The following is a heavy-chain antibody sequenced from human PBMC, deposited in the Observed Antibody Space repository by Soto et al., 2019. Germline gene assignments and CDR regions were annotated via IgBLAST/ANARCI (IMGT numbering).Heavy chain of an antibody. J-gene: IGHJ6*03. Sequence: TLSLTCTVSGGSISSGGYYWSWIRQHPGKGLEWIGYSYYSGSTYYNPSLKSRVTVSVDTSKNQFSLKLSSVTAADTAMYYCARGHCAATKCYVGSPNSNSFYYMDVWGEGSTVTVSS. CDR1: GGSISSGGYY. CDR2: SYYSGST. CDR3: ARGHCAATKCYVGSPNSNSFYYMDV. V-gene: IGHV4-31*03. D-gene: IGHD2-2*01.